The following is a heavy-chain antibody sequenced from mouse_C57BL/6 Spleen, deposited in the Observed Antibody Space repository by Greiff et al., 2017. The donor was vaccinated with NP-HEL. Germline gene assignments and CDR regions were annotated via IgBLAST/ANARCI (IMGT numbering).Heavy chain of an antibody. CDR1: GYSITSVY. Sequence: EVMLVESGPGLAKPSQPLSLTCSVTGYSITSVYWNWIRKFPGNKLEYMGYISYSGSTYYNPSLKSRISITRDTSKNQYYLQLNSVTTEDTATYYCARSESSNLFDYWGQGTTLTVSS. CDR3: ARSESSNLFDY. V-gene: IGHV3-8*01. CDR2: ISYSGST. J-gene: IGHJ2*01. D-gene: IGHD2-5*01.